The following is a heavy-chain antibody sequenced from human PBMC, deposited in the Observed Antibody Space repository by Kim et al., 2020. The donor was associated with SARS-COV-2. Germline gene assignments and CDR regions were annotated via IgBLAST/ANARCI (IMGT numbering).Heavy chain of an antibody. Sequence: YYSDSVKGRFTISRDNSRNTVYLQMNSLRGEDTAIYYCAKYGSGTSQFFDYWGQGTLVTVSS. V-gene: IGHV3-23*01. CDR3: AKYGSGTSQFFDY. J-gene: IGHJ4*02. D-gene: IGHD3-10*01.